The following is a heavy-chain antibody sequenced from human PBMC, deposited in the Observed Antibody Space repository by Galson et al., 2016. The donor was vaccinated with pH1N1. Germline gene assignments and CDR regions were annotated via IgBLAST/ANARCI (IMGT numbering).Heavy chain of an antibody. CDR3: ARAAYGDYADYFGY. D-gene: IGHD4-17*01. J-gene: IGHJ4*02. CDR2: IIPIFGTA. Sequence: SCKASGGTFSSYAISWVRQAPGQGLEWMGRIIPIFGTANYAQKFQGRVTITADESTSTAYMELSSLRSEDTAVYYCARAAYGDYADYFGYWGQGTLVTVSS. CDR1: GGTFSSYA. V-gene: IGHV1-69*15.